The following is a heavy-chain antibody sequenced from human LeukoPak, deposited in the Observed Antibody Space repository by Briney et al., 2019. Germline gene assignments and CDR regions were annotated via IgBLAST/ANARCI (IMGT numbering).Heavy chain of an antibody. D-gene: IGHD6-19*01. Sequence: SETLSLTCTVSGGSISSYYWSWPRQPPGKRLEGIGYIYYSGSTNYNPSLKSRVSISVDTSKNQFSLKLSSVTAADTAVYYCARDGIAVAGSYYYGMDVWGQGTTVTVSS. CDR2: IYYSGST. V-gene: IGHV4-59*01. CDR3: ARDGIAVAGSYYYGMDV. CDR1: GGSISSYY. J-gene: IGHJ6*02.